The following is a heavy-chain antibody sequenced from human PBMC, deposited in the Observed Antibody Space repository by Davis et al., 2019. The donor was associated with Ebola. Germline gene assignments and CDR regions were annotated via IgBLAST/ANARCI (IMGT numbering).Heavy chain of an antibody. Sequence: GESLKISCAASGFTFSSYAMHWVRQAPGKGLEWVAVISYDGSNKYYADSVKGRFTISRDNSKNTLYLQMNSLRAEDTAVYYCARVGYSGYDLRQFDYWGQGTLVTVSS. D-gene: IGHD5-12*01. V-gene: IGHV3-30-3*01. J-gene: IGHJ4*02. CDR2: ISYDGSNK. CDR1: GFTFSSYA. CDR3: ARVGYSGYDLRQFDY.